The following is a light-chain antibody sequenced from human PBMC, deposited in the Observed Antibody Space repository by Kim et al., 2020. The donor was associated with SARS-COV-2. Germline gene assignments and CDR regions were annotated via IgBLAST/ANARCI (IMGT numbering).Light chain of an antibody. CDR2: GKN. V-gene: IGLV3-19*01. CDR1: SLRRYY. CDR3: NSLDSNATVV. J-gene: IGLJ2*01. Sequence: SSELTQDPAVSVALGQTVRITCQGDSLRRYYATWFQQKPGQAPILLIYGKNNRPSGIPDRFSGSSSGNTASLTITGPPAGDEASYHCNSLDSNATVVFAG.